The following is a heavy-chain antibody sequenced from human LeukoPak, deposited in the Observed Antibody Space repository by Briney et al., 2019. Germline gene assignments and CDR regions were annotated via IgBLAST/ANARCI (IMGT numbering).Heavy chain of an antibody. CDR1: GGSFSGYY. V-gene: IGHV4-34*01. CDR3: ARGRQDVTMIVVVMTAVSYYLDV. Sequence: PSETLSLTCAVYGGSFSGYYWTWIRQTPEKGLEWIGEMNPSGSTSYNPSLKSRVTISVDTSKNQFSLKLSPVTAADTAVYYCARGRQDVTMIVVVMTAVSYYLDVWGKGTTVTVS. J-gene: IGHJ6*03. D-gene: IGHD3-22*01. CDR2: MNPSGST.